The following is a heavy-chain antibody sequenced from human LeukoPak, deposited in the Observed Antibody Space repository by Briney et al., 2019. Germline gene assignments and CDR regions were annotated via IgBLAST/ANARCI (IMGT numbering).Heavy chain of an antibody. CDR1: GFTFSSYS. J-gene: IGHJ4*02. V-gene: IGHV3-21*01. CDR2: ISSSSSYI. CDR3: ARVAAAGTYYFDY. D-gene: IGHD6-13*01. Sequence: GGSLRLSCAASGFTFSSYSMNWVRQAPGKGLEWVSSISSSSSYIYYADSVKGRFTISRDNAKNSLYLQMNSLRAEDTAVYYCARVAAAGTYYFDYWGQGTLVTVSS.